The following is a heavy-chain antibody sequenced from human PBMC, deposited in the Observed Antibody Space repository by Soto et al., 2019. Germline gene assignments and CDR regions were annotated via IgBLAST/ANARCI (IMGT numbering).Heavy chain of an antibody. CDR3: AKDPQDVLLWFGELLSDSHYDY. J-gene: IGHJ4*02. CDR1: GFTFSSYA. Sequence: GGSLRLSCAASGFTFSSYAMSWVRQAPGKGLEWVSAISGSGGSTYYADSVKGRFTISRDNSKNTLYLQMNSLRAEDTAVYYCAKDPQDVLLWFGELLSDSHYDYWGQGTLVTVSS. D-gene: IGHD3-10*01. V-gene: IGHV3-23*01. CDR2: ISGSGGST.